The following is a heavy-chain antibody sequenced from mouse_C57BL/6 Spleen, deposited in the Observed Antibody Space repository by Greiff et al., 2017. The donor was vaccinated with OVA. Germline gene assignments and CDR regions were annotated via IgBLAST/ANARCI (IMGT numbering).Heavy chain of an antibody. CDR2: IYPGDGDT. V-gene: IGHV1-82*01. J-gene: IGHJ3*01. D-gene: IGHD1-1*01. Sequence: VQLQQSGPELVKPGASVKISCKASGYAFSSSWMNWVKQRPGKGLEWIGRIYPGDGDTNYNGKFKGKVTLTADKSSSTAYMQLSSLTSEDSAVYFCAREEDYGSSYAWFAYWGQGTLVTVSA. CDR1: GYAFSSSW. CDR3: AREEDYGSSYAWFAY.